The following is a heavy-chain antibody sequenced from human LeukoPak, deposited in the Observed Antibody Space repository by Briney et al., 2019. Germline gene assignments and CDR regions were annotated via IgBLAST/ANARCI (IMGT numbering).Heavy chain of an antibody. D-gene: IGHD3-10*01. Sequence: SETLSLTCAVYGGSFSGYYWSWIRQPPGKGLEWIGYIYYSGSTNYNPSLKSRVTISVDTSKNQFSLKLSSVTAADTAVYYCAREAGGSGSYGYWGQGTLVTVSS. CDR1: GGSFSGYY. CDR3: AREAGGSGSYGY. J-gene: IGHJ4*02. V-gene: IGHV4-59*01. CDR2: IYYSGST.